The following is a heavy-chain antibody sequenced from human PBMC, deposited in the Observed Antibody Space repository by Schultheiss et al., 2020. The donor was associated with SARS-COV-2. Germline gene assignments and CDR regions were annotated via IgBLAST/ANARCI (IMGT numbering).Heavy chain of an antibody. V-gene: IGHV3-74*01. D-gene: IGHD3-22*01. Sequence: GGSLRLSCAASGFTFSSYSMNWVRQAPGKGLVWVSRIDENGNVITYADSVKGRFTISRDNARNALYLQMNSLRTEDTALYHCARVVVVGVNDYWGQGTLVTVSS. CDR1: GFTFSSYS. J-gene: IGHJ4*02. CDR2: IDENGNVI. CDR3: ARVVVVGVNDY.